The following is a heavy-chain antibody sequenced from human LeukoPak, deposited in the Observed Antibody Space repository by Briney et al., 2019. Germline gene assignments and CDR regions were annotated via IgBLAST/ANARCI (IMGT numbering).Heavy chain of an antibody. CDR2: IRYDGSNK. D-gene: IGHD3-10*01. CDR1: GFTFSSYS. J-gene: IGHJ4*02. Sequence: PGGSLRLSCAASGFTFSSYSMHWVRQAPGKGLEWVAFIRYDGSNKYYADSVKGRFTISRDNSKNTLYLQMNSLRAEDTAVYYCAKDLVSLYYYGSGTESWFDYWGQGTLVTVSS. CDR3: AKDLVSLYYYGSGTESWFDY. V-gene: IGHV3-30*02.